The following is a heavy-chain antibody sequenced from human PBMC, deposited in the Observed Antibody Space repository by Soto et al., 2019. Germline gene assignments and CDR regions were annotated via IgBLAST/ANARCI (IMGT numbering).Heavy chain of an antibody. J-gene: IGHJ6*02. D-gene: IGHD3-10*01. Sequence: PSETLSLTCTVSGGSISSYYWSWIRQPPGKGLEWIGYIYYSGSTNYNPSLKSRVTISVDTSKNQFSLKLSSVTAADTAVYYCARSDRHGSGSYYYYYGMDVWGPGITVTVS. CDR2: IYYSGST. CDR1: GGSISSYY. CDR3: ARSDRHGSGSYYYYYGMDV. V-gene: IGHV4-59*01.